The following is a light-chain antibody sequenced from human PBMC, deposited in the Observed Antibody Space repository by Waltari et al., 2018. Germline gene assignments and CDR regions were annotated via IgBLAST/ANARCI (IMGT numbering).Light chain of an antibody. J-gene: IGKJ2*01. Sequence: DIQMTQSPSTLSASVGDRVTITCRASQSISSWLAWYQQKPGKAPKLLIYRASSLDSGVPSTFSGSGYGTEFTLTISRLQPDDFATYYCQQYNTYPYTFGQGTKLEIK. V-gene: IGKV1-5*03. CDR2: RAS. CDR3: QQYNTYPYT. CDR1: QSISSW.